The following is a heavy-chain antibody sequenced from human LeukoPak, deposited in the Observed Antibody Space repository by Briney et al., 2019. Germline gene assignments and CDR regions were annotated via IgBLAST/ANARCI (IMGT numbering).Heavy chain of an antibody. V-gene: IGHV3-21*01. CDR2: ISSSSSYI. CDR3: ARRGYDSSGYSDLYYFDY. J-gene: IGHJ4*02. Sequence: GGSLRLSCAASGFTFSSYSMNWVRQAPGKGLEWVSSISSSSSYIYYADSVKGRFTISRDNAKNSLYLQMNSLRAEDTAVYYCARRGYDSSGYSDLYYFDYWGQGILVTVSS. D-gene: IGHD3-22*01. CDR1: GFTFSSYS.